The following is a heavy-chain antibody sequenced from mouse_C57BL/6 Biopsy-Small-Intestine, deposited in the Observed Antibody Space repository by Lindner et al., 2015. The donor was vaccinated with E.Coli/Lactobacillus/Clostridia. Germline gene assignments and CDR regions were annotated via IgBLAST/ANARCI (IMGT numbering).Heavy chain of an antibody. Sequence: VQLQESGPGLAKPSQTLSLTCSVTGYSITSDYWNWIRKFPGNKLEYMGYISYSGSTYYNPSLKSRISITRDTSKNQYYLQLNSVTTEDTAAYYCARYSRCGSSPLYWYFDVWGTGTTVTVSS. D-gene: IGHD1-1*01. CDR2: ISYSGST. CDR1: GYSITSDY. CDR3: ARYSRCGSSPLYWYFDV. V-gene: IGHV3-8*01. J-gene: IGHJ1*03.